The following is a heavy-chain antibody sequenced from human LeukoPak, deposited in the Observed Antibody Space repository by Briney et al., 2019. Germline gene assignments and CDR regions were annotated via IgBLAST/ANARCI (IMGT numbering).Heavy chain of an antibody. CDR1: GITFGNNW. CDR2: INSDGGGA. CDR3: ARDVPHNWFDT. J-gene: IGHJ5*02. V-gene: IGHV3-74*01. Sequence: GGSLRLSCAASGITFGNNWMHWVRQGPGKGLVWISRINSDGGGAIYADSVKGRYTVSRDNAKNTLYLQMNSLRAEDTAVYYCARDVPHNWFDTWGQGTLVTVSS.